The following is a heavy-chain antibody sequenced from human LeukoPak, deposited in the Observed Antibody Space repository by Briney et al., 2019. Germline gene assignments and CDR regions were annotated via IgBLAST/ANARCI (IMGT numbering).Heavy chain of an antibody. CDR3: ARMYSGTYGGIDY. CDR2: IYSSGST. Sequence: SETLSLTCTVSGGSMNSYYWSWIRQPAGKGLEWIRRIYSSGSTNYNPSLNSRVTMSVDTSRNQFSLKQSSVTAADTAVYYCARMYSGTYGGIDYWGQGTLVTVSS. D-gene: IGHD1-26*01. J-gene: IGHJ4*02. CDR1: GGSMNSYY. V-gene: IGHV4-4*07.